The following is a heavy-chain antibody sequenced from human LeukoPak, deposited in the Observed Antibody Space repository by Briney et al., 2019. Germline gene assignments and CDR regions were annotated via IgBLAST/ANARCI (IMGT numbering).Heavy chain of an antibody. V-gene: IGHV3-53*01. Sequence: PGGSLRLSCAASGFTVSSNYMSWVRQAPGKGLEWVSVIYSGGSTNYVDSVKGRFTISRDNSKNTLYFQMNSLRAEDTAVYYCAKDLVFDYWGQGTLVTVSS. D-gene: IGHD2-15*01. CDR2: IYSGGST. CDR3: AKDLVFDY. J-gene: IGHJ4*02. CDR1: GFTVSSNY.